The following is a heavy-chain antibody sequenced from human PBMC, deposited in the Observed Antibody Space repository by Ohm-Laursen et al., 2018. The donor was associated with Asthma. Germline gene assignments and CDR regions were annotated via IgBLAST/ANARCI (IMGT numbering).Heavy chain of an antibody. J-gene: IGHJ5*01. CDR3: AGFVGFFYLAENWFDP. V-gene: IGHV3-53*01. Sequence: SLRLSCAASGFTVSSNYTSWVRQAPGKGLEWVSVIYSGGSTYYADSVKGRFTISRDNSKNTLYLQMNSLRAEDTAVYYCAGFVGFFYLAENWFDPLGQGTLVTRSS. D-gene: IGHD3-3*02. CDR1: GFTVSSNY. CDR2: IYSGGST.